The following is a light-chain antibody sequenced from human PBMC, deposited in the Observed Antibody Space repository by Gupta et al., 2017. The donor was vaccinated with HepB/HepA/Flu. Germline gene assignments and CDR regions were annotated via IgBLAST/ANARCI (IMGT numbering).Light chain of an antibody. Sequence: EIVLTQSPGTLSLSPGERASLSCRASQSVGSSYLAWYQQKPGQAPRLVIYGASSRATGIPDRFSGSGSGTDFTLTISRLEPEDFAVYYCQQDGSSLITFGQGTQMEIK. CDR3: QQDGSSLIT. J-gene: IGKJ5*01. V-gene: IGKV3-20*01. CDR2: GAS. CDR1: QSVGSSY.